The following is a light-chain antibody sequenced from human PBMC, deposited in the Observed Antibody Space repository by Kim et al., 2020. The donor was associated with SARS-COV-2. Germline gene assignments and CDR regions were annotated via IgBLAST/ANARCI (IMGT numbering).Light chain of an antibody. CDR1: SSDIGTYTY. Sequence: QSITISCTGASSDIGTYTYVYWYQQHPDKAPKLIIYDVTKRPSGISDRFSGSKSGNTAYLTISGLQAEDEADYHCSSYSSSTTPWVFGGGTQLTVL. V-gene: IGLV2-14*03. CDR2: DVT. J-gene: IGLJ3*02. CDR3: SSYSSSTTPWV.